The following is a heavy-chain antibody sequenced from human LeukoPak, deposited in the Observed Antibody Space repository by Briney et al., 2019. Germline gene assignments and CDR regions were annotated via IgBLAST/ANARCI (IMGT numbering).Heavy chain of an antibody. D-gene: IGHD6-19*01. CDR2: LSDSGRST. Sequence: PGGSLRLSCAASGFTLSSYGMSWVRQAPGKGLEWVSTLSDSGRSTYYADSVKGRFTVSRDNSKNTLYLQMNRLTAEDTAVYYCAKGKESGWYDYWGQGTLVTVSS. V-gene: IGHV3-23*01. CDR3: AKGKESGWYDY. J-gene: IGHJ4*02. CDR1: GFTLSSYG.